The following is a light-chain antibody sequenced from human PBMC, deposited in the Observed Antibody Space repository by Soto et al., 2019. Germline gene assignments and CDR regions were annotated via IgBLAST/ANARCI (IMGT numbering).Light chain of an antibody. CDR3: QQYGSSGT. V-gene: IGKV4-1*01. CDR2: WAS. J-gene: IGKJ1*01. Sequence: FEMTQSPDSLAVSLGERATLNRKSSQSFLSNSNNYLAWFQHKPGQPPKLLISWASTRESGVPDRFSGSGSGTDFTLTISRLEPEDFAVYYCQQYGSSGTFGQGTKV. CDR1: QSFLSNSNNY.